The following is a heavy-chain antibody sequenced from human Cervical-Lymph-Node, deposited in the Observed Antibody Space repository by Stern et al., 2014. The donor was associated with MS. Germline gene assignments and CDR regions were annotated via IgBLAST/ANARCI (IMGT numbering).Heavy chain of an antibody. CDR3: AHSRVKYCRGGTCYSSLFDY. CDR2: LSCADDK. J-gene: IGHJ4*02. V-gene: IGHV2-5*02. D-gene: IGHD2-15*01. CDR1: GFSLTTAGVG. Sequence: ESGPTLVKPTQTVTLTCTLSGFSLTTAGVGVGWIRQPPGKALEWLALLSCADDKLYSPSLKNRLTITKDTSKNQVVLTMTNVDPVDTATYYCAHSRVKYCRGGTCYSSLFDYWGQGTLVSVSS.